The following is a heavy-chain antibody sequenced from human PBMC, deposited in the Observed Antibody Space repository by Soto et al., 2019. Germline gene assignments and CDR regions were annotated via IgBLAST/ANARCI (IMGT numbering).Heavy chain of an antibody. Sequence: EVQLLESGGGLVQPGGSVRLSCAASGLTFGNYAMSWVRQAPGKGLEWVSAISGDSGRTYYADSVKGRFTISRDNSKNTLYLQMNPLRAEDTAVYYCAVTPNCGRDCSAASYWYFDIWGRGTLVTVSS. CDR2: ISGDSGRT. CDR1: GLTFGNYA. J-gene: IGHJ2*01. D-gene: IGHD2-21*02. CDR3: AVTPNCGRDCSAASYWYFDI. V-gene: IGHV3-23*01.